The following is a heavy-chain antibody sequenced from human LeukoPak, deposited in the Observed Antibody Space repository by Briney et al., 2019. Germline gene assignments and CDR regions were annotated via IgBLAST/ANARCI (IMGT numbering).Heavy chain of an antibody. D-gene: IGHD1-7*01. Sequence: SETLSLTCTVSDGSISSGGYYWSWIRQPPGKGLEWIGYIYHSGSTYYNPSLKSRVTISVDRSKNQFSLKLSSVTAADTAVYYCARDTAYYNWNYAGTRDAFDIWGQGTMVTVSS. CDR1: DGSISSGGYY. J-gene: IGHJ3*02. CDR2: IYHSGST. CDR3: ARDTAYYNWNYAGTRDAFDI. V-gene: IGHV4-30-2*01.